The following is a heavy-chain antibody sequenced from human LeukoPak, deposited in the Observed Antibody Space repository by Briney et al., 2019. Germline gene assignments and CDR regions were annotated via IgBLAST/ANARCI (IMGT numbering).Heavy chain of an antibody. D-gene: IGHD1-1*01. CDR3: AKTGMLRRVGYLDV. CDR2: IAYDGNNT. V-gene: IGHV3-30*18. Sequence: GGSLRLSCVASGFIFSDYGIQWVRQAPGKGLEWVAVIAYDGNNTYYGDSVRSRFTISRDNSKKMVYLEMNSLRVEDTAVYYCAKTGMLRRVGYLDVWGKGTAVIVSS. CDR1: GFIFSDYG. J-gene: IGHJ6*04.